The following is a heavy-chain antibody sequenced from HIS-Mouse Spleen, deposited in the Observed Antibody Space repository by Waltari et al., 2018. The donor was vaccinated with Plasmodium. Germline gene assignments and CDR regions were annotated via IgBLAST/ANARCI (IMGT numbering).Heavy chain of an antibody. J-gene: IGHJ1*01. CDR2: IHPNRCGT. Sequence: QVQLVQSGAEVKKPGASVKVSCKASGYTFTGYYMHWVRQAPGQGLEWMVWIHPNRCGTNYAQKFQGRVTMTRDTSISTAYMELSRLRSDDTAVYYCARVLGYKAAAGTFVEYFQHWGQGTLVTVSS. V-gene: IGHV1-2*02. D-gene: IGHD6-13*01. CDR1: GYTFTGYY. CDR3: ARVLGYKAAAGTFVEYFQH.